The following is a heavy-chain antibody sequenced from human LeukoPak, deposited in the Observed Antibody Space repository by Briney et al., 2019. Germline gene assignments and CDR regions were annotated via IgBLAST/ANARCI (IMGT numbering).Heavy chain of an antibody. V-gene: IGHV5-51*01. CDR2: IYPGDSEI. J-gene: IGHJ4*02. CDR1: GYXFSNYW. Sequence: GESLKISCNASGYXFSNYWIGWVRPMPGKGLEWMGIIYPGDSEIRYSPSFQGQVTISADKSISTAYLQWSSLKASDTAMYYCARKYGSGWPNWGQGTLVTVSS. CDR3: ARKYGSGWPN. D-gene: IGHD6-19*01.